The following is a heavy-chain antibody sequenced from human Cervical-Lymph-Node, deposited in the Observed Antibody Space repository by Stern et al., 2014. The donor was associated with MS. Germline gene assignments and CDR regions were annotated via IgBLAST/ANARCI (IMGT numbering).Heavy chain of an antibody. V-gene: IGHV1-58*01. J-gene: IGHJ3*02. CDR1: GFTFTSSA. CDR3: AAEPMYYSDSVGAFDI. Sequence: QLLQPGPEVKKPGTSVKVSCKASGFTFTSSAVQWVRQARGQRLEWIGWIGVGSGNTNYAQKFQERVTITRDMSTSTAYMELSSLRSEDTAVYYCAAEPMYYSDSVGAFDIWGQGTMVTVSS. CDR2: IGVGSGNT. D-gene: IGHD3-22*01.